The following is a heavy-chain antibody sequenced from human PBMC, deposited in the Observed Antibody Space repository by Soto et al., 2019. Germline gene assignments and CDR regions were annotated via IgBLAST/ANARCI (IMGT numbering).Heavy chain of an antibody. CDR2: VYSSGST. J-gene: IGHJ4*02. V-gene: IGHV4-59*01. CDR3: ARVGPFRSIAAAGTGLFDY. D-gene: IGHD6-13*01. Sequence: SETLSLTCTVSGDSITSYNWNWLRQPPGKALEWIGYVYSSGSTNYNPSLKSRVTISVDTSRNQFSLKVNSVTAADTAVYYCARVGPFRSIAAAGTGLFDYWGQGTLVTVSS. CDR1: GDSITSYN.